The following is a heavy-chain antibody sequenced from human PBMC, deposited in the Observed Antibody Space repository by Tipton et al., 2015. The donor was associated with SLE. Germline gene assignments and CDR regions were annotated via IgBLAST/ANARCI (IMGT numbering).Heavy chain of an antibody. D-gene: IGHD2-15*01. Sequence: TLSLTCAVYGGSFSGYYWSWIRQPPGKGLEWIGYIYYSGSTNYNPSLKSRVTISVDTSKNQFSLKLSSVTAADTAVYYCARDLSRYCSGGSCLNWFDPWGQGTLVTVSS. CDR3: ARDLSRYCSGGSCLNWFDP. CDR1: GGSFSGYY. CDR2: IYYSGST. V-gene: IGHV4-59*01. J-gene: IGHJ5*02.